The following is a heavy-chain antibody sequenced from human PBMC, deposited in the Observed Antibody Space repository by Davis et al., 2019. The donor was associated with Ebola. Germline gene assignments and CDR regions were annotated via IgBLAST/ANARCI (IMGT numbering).Heavy chain of an antibody. D-gene: IGHD3-22*01. J-gene: IGHJ4*02. V-gene: IGHV3-30*18. Sequence: PGGSLRLSCATSGFTFTYSGIHWVRQAPGKGLEWVAVISFDGSDTYYADSVKGRFTISRDNSKTTVDLQMNSLRPEDTALYYWAKDARGGYYYADFWGQGTLVTVSS. CDR3: AKDARGGYYYADF. CDR1: GFTFTYSG. CDR2: ISFDGSDT.